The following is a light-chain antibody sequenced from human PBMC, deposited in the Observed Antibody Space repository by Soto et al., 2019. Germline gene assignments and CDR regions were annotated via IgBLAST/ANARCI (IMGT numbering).Light chain of an antibody. V-gene: IGKV1-39*01. CDR2: SAS. J-gene: IGKJ4*01. CDR1: QNINNY. CDR3: QPYNNWPLT. Sequence: DIQMTQSPSSLSASVGDRVTITCRTSQNINNYLNWYQQKPGRAPKLLIYSASRLQNGVPSRFSGSGSGTDFALTITSLQTEDFATYYCQPYNNWPLTFGGGTKVDIK.